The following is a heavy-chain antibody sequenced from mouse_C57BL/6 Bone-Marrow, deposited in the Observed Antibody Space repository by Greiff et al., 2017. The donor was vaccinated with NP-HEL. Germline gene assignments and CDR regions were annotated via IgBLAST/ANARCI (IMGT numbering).Heavy chain of an antibody. Sequence: QVQLQQPGAELVKPGASVKLSCKASGYTFTSYWMHWVKQRPGQGLEWIGMIHPNSGSTNYIEKFKSKATLTVDKSSSTAYMQLSSLTSEDAAVYYCARIKGGTTVVAPYWCCDVWGTGTTVTVSA. CDR1: GYTFTSYW. CDR3: ARIKGGTTVVAPYWCCDV. D-gene: IGHD1-1*01. J-gene: IGHJ1*03. V-gene: IGHV1-64*01. CDR2: IHPNSGST.